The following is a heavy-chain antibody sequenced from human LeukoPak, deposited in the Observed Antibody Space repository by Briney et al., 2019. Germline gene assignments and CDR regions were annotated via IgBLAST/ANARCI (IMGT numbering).Heavy chain of an antibody. CDR1: GFTLSNYD. V-gene: IGHV3-21*01. CDR3: ARADCSSSTCYLRRSWFDP. Sequence: GGSLRLSCAASGFTLSNYDMNWVRQAPGKGLEWVSSISTSSRYIYYQDSVRGRFTISRDDAKNSLYLEMNSLRAEDTAVYYCARADCSSSTCYLRRSWFDPWGQGTLVTVSS. J-gene: IGHJ5*02. D-gene: IGHD2-2*01. CDR2: ISTSSRYI.